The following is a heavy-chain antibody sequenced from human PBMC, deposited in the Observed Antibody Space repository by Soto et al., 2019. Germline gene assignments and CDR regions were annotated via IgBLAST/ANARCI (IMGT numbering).Heavy chain of an antibody. Sequence: LRLSCPPSQFTFSGYELTWVRQAPGKGLEGVSYISASSSSKYYAESVKGRFAISRDNAKTSLYLQMNSLRAEDTAVYDCARVSDYNDNWFDPWGQGTLVTVSS. CDR1: QFTFSGYE. V-gene: IGHV3-48*03. J-gene: IGHJ5*02. D-gene: IGHD4-4*01. CDR2: ISASSSSK. CDR3: ARVSDYNDNWFDP.